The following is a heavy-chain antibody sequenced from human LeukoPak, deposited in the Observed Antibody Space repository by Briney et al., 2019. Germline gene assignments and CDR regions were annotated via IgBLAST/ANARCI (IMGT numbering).Heavy chain of an antibody. CDR3: AGVRPIRYSYGPSYYYYGMDV. CDR1: GGSFSGYY. D-gene: IGHD5-18*01. J-gene: IGHJ6*02. Sequence: SETLSLTCAVYGGSFSGYYWSWIRQPPGKGLEWIGEINHSGSTNYNPSLKSRVTISVDTSKNQFSLKLSSVTAADTAVYYCAGVRPIRYSYGPSYYYYGMDVWGQGTTVTVSS. CDR2: INHSGST. V-gene: IGHV4-34*01.